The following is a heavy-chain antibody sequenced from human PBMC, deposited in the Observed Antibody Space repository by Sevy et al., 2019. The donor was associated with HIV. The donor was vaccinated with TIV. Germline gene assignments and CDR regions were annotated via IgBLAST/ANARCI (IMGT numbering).Heavy chain of an antibody. CDR1: GFTFSSYG. J-gene: IGHJ4*02. V-gene: IGHV3-33*01. CDR3: ARAPTAITPYFDY. D-gene: IGHD5-18*01. CDR2: IWYDGSNK. Sequence: GGSLRLSCAASGFTFSSYGMHWVRQAPGKGLEWVAVIWYDGSNKYYADSGKGRFTISRDNSKNTLYLQMNSLRAEDTAVYYCARAPTAITPYFDYWGQGTLVTVSS.